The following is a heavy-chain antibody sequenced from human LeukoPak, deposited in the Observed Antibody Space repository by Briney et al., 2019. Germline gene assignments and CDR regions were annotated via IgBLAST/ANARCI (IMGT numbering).Heavy chain of an antibody. Sequence: SETLSLTCDVYGGSFSGYYWSWIRQPPGKGLEWIGEINHSGSTNYNPSLKSRVTISVDTSKNQFSLKLSSVTAADTAVYYCARRENRAHCSSTTPCYYYYGMDVWGQGTTVTVSS. CDR2: INHSGST. D-gene: IGHD2-2*01. CDR3: ARRENRAHCSSTTPCYYYYGMDV. J-gene: IGHJ6*02. CDR1: GGSFSGYY. V-gene: IGHV4-34*01.